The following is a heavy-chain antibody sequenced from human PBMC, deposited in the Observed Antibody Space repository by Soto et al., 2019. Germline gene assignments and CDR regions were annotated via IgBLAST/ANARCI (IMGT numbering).Heavy chain of an antibody. J-gene: IGHJ6*02. V-gene: IGHV4-61*01. CDR3: ARDRRGYCTGGSCSPHYYYGMDV. CDR2: IYHNGST. CDR1: GDSVSSSSYY. D-gene: IGHD2-15*01. Sequence: QVQLQESGPGLVRPSETLSLTCTVSGDSVSSSSYYWSWIRQPPGKGLEWIGYIYHNGSTNYNPSLKSGVTISVDTSKNQISPKLSSVTAADTAMYYCARDRRGYCTGGSCSPHYYYGMDVWGQGTTVTVSS.